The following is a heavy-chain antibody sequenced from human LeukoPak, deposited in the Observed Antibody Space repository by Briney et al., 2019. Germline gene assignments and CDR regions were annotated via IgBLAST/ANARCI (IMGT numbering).Heavy chain of an antibody. CDR1: GFTFSNYE. CDR2: ISSSSSYI. J-gene: IGHJ4*02. D-gene: IGHD5-12*01. CDR3: ARYLYSGYGNDY. V-gene: IGHV3-21*01. Sequence: GGSLRLSCAASGFTFSNYEMNWVRQAPGKGLEWVSSISSSSSYIHYADSVKGRFTISRDNAKNSLYLQMNSLGAEDTAVYYCARYLYSGYGNDYWGQGTLVTVSS.